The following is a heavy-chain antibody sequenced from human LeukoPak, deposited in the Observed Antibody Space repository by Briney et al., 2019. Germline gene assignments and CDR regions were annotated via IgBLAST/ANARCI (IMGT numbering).Heavy chain of an antibody. CDR2: IKQDGSEK. V-gene: IGHV3-7*03. CDR1: GFTFSSYW. CDR3: AKPGLEDYYYGMDV. Sequence: PGGSLRLSCAASGFTFSSYWMSWVRQAPGKGLEWVANIKQDGSEKYYVDSVKGRFTISRDNAKNSLYLQMNSLRAEDTAVYYCAKPGLEDYYYGMDVWGQGTTVTVSS. D-gene: IGHD1-14*01. J-gene: IGHJ6*02.